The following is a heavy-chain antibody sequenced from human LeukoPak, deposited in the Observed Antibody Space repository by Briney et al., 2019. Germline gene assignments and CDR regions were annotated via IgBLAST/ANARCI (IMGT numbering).Heavy chain of an antibody. CDR3: ARDGEQYQLLTPVFWDI. J-gene: IGHJ3*02. D-gene: IGHD2-2*01. V-gene: IGHV3-7*01. CDR2: IKQDGSEK. Sequence: GGSLRLSCAASGFTFSSYWMSWVRQAPGKGLEWVANIKQDGSEKYYVDSVKGRFTISRDNAKNSLYLQMNSLRAEDTAVYYSARDGEQYQLLTPVFWDIWGQGTMVTVSS. CDR1: GFTFSSYW.